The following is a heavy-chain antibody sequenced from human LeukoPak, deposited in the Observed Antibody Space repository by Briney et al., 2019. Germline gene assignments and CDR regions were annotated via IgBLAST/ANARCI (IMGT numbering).Heavy chain of an antibody. CDR3: VRGSLASGVVVYYYYYLDV. CDR2: ISASRGIT. D-gene: IGHD3-3*01. Sequence: GGSLRLSCAASGFNYSFYTMNWVRQAPGMGLEWLSYISASRGITYYADSVKGRFTISRDNPKHSLYLQMNSLRAEDTAVYYCVRGSLASGVVVYYYYYLDVWGKGTTVTVSS. V-gene: IGHV3-48*01. CDR1: GFNYSFYT. J-gene: IGHJ6*03.